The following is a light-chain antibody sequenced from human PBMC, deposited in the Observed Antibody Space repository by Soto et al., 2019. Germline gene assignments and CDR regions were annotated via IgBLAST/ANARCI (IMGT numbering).Light chain of an antibody. CDR1: QSISSW. V-gene: IGKV1-5*03. Sequence: DIQMTQSPSTLSASVGDRVTITCRASQSISSWLAWYQQKPGKAPKLLIYKASSLESGVPPRFSGSGSGTEFTLTISSLQPDDFATYYCQQYNNYPWTFGQRTKVEIK. J-gene: IGKJ1*01. CDR2: KAS. CDR3: QQYNNYPWT.